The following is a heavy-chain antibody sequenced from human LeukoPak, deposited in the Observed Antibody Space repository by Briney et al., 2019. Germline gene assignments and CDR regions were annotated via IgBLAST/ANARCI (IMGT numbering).Heavy chain of an antibody. J-gene: IGHJ5*02. CDR1: GGSFSGYY. CDR2: VNHSGST. Sequence: SETLSLTCAVYGGSFSGYYWSWIRQPPGKGLEWIGEVNHSGSTNYNPSLKSRVTISVDTSKNQFSLKLSSVTAADTAVYYCARSHYYDSSGSQNNWFDPWGQGTLVTVSS. V-gene: IGHV4-34*01. CDR3: ARSHYYDSSGSQNNWFDP. D-gene: IGHD3-22*01.